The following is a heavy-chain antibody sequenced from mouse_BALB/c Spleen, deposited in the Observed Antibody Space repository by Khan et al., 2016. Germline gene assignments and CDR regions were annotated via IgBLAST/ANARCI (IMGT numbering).Heavy chain of an antibody. CDR3: ARRGSRYFDV. CDR2: IYWDDVK. D-gene: IGHD1-1*01. J-gene: IGHJ1*01. CDR1: GFSLSTFGMG. V-gene: IGHV8-9*01. Sequence: QVTLKEPGPGILQPSQTLSLTCSFSGFSLSTFGMGVSWIRQPSGKGLEWLAHIYWDDVKHYNPSLKSRLTISKDTSNNQVFLKITTVDTADTATYYCARRGSRYFDVWGAGTTVTVSS.